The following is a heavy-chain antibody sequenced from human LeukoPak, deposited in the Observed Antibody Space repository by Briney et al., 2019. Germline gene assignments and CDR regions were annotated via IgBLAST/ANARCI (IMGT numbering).Heavy chain of an antibody. CDR1: GFTFRNYW. J-gene: IGHJ4*02. Sequence: GGSLKLSCAASGFTFRNYWLHWVRQAPGKGLVWVSRINIDGTDTSYADSVKGRFTISGDNAKNTLYLQMSSLRAEDTAVYYCARVESGSCSNTRCRNIDYWGQGTLVTVSS. CDR3: ARVESGSCSNTRCRNIDY. V-gene: IGHV3-74*01. D-gene: IGHD2-2*01. CDR2: INIDGTDT.